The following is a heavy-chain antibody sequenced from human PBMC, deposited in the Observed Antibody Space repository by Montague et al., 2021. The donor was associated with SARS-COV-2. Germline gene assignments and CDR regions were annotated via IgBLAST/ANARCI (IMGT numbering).Heavy chain of an antibody. D-gene: IGHD3-10*01. CDR3: ARDVLLWFGELSFLDV. V-gene: IGHV4-61*02. CDR1: GGSISSGSYY. Sequence: TLSLTCTVSGGSISSGSYYWSWIRQPPGKGLEWIGRIYTSGSTNYNPSLKSRVTISVDTSKNQFSLKLSSVTAADTAVYYCARDVLLWFGELSFLDVWGKGTTVTVSS. J-gene: IGHJ6*04. CDR2: IYTSGST.